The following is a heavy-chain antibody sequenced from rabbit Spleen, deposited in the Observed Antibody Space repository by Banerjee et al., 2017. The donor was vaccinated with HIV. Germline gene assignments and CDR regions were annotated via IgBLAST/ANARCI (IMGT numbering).Heavy chain of an antibody. Sequence: QSLEESGGDLVKPGASLTLTCTASGFDFSDRDVMCWVRQAPRKGLQWIACINASTGKPVYATWASGRFTISRTSSTTVTLHMTSLTAADTATYFCARDLVAVIGWNFNLWGPGTLVTVS. D-gene: IGHD4-2*01. CDR3: ARDLVAVIGWNFNL. CDR2: INASTGKP. J-gene: IGHJ4*01. V-gene: IGHV1S40*01. CDR1: GFDFSDRDV.